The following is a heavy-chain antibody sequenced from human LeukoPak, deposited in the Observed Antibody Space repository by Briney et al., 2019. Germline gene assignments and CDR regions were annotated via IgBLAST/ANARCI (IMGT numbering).Heavy chain of an antibody. Sequence: SESLSLTCTVSGDSISSTSHYWGWLRQPPGKGLEWFGRIYYNRSIYYNPSLKSRVTISVDTSMNKFSLRLSSVTIADTAVYSCARVSSRRIDYFYYMDVWGRGTTVTVSS. J-gene: IGHJ6*03. CDR1: GDSISSTSHY. D-gene: IGHD2-15*01. CDR3: ARVSSRRIDYFYYMDV. V-gene: IGHV4-39*07. CDR2: IYYNRSI.